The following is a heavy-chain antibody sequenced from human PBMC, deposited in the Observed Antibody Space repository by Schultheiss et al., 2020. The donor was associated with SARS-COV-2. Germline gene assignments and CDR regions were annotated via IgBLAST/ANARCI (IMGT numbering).Heavy chain of an antibody. Sequence: SETLSLTCTVSGGSFSGYYWSWIRQPPGKGLEWIGEINHSGSTNYNPSLKSRVTISVDTSKNQFSLKLSSVTAADTAVYYCATSGSYAIPWFDPWGQGTLVTVSS. CDR2: INHSGST. CDR3: ATSGSYAIPWFDP. V-gene: IGHV4-34*01. CDR1: GGSFSGYY. D-gene: IGHD1-26*01. J-gene: IGHJ5*02.